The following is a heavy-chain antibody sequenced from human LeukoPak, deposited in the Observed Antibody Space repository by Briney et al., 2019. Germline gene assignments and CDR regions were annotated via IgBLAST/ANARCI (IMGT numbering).Heavy chain of an antibody. CDR3: AKNRRLDYYYYYMDV. D-gene: IGHD1-14*01. Sequence: GGSLRLSCAASGFTFSSYAMSWVRQAPGKGLEWASAISGSGGSTYYADSVKGRFTISRDNSKNTLYLQMNSLRAEDTAVYYCAKNRRLDYYYYYMDVWGKGTTVTVSS. V-gene: IGHV3-23*01. CDR1: GFTFSSYA. CDR2: ISGSGGST. J-gene: IGHJ6*03.